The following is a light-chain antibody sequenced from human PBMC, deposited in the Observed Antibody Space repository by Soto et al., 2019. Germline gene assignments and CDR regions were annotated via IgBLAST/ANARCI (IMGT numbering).Light chain of an antibody. Sequence: EIVMTQSPATLSVSPGERATLSCRASQSVSSYLAWYQQKPGQAPRLLIYGASTRATGITARFSGSGSGTEFTLTISSLQSEDFAVYYCHQYNNWPPWTFGQGTKVDI. J-gene: IGKJ1*01. CDR3: HQYNNWPPWT. CDR1: QSVSSY. V-gene: IGKV3-15*01. CDR2: GAS.